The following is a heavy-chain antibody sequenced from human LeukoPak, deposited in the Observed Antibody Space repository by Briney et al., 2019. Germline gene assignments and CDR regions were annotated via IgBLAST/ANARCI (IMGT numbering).Heavy chain of an antibody. CDR2: IIPIFGTA. CDR1: GGTFSSYA. V-gene: IGHV1-69*13. Sequence: GASVKVSCKASGGTFSSYAISWVRQAPGQGLEWMGGIIPIFGTANYAQKFQGRVTITADESTSTAYLELSSLRSEDTAVYYCARDRIMGSGWYFGSFDYWGQGTLVTVSS. D-gene: IGHD6-19*01. J-gene: IGHJ4*02. CDR3: ARDRIMGSGWYFGSFDY.